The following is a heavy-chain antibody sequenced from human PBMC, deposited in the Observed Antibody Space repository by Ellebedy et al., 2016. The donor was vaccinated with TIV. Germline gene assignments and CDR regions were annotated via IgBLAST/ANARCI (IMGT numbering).Heavy chain of an antibody. J-gene: IGHJ5*02. CDR2: INPYNGNT. V-gene: IGHV1-18*01. CDR3: ARDGPWGYHGFDP. Sequence: AASVKVSCKASGYTFTSYGIRWVRQAPGQGLEWMGWINPYNGNTNYVQKLQDRVTMTTDTSTSTAYMELRSLRSDDAAVYYCARDGPWGYHGFDPWGQGTLVTVSS. D-gene: IGHD3-16*02. CDR1: GYTFTSYG.